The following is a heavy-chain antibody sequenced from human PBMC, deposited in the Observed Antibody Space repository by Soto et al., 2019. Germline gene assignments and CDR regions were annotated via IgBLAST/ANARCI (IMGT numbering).Heavy chain of an antibody. CDR2: ISATSPNA. CDR1: GLTFSSYA. V-gene: IGHV3-23*01. J-gene: IGHJ2*01. D-gene: IGHD6-13*01. CDR3: AKDLRGPAAGTWYFDL. Sequence: EVQLLESGGGLVQPGGSLRLSCAASGLTFSSYARGWVRQLPGQGLEWVSAISATSPNAYYADSVKGRFTISRDNSQNTLYMEMNSLRADDTAVYYCAKDLRGPAAGTWYFDLWGRGTLVTVSS.